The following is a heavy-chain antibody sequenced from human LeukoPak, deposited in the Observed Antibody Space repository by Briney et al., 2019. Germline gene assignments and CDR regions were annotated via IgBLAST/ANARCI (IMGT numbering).Heavy chain of an antibody. D-gene: IGHD2-15*01. CDR1: GLTFDVYA. V-gene: IGHV3-43D*03. J-gene: IGHJ4*02. CDR3: GSSGGFFKY. CDR2: ITREGNH. Sequence: GGSLRLSCVVSGLTFDVYAMHWVRPAPGKGLEWVSFITREGNHYFAGSVKGGFPISRDSRKNSLYLQMNSLRAEDTALFYCGSSGGFFKYWGQGTLFSVSS.